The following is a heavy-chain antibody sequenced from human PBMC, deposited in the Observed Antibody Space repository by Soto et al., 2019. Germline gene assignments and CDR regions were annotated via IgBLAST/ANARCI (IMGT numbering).Heavy chain of an antibody. V-gene: IGHV2-26*01. CDR3: ARMGDFWSGYFGVVDN. CDR1: GFSLSNARMG. D-gene: IGHD3-3*01. Sequence: QVTLKESGPVLVNPTETLTLTCTVSGFSLSNARMGVSWIRQPPGKALEWLAHIFSNDEKSYSTSLKSRLTISKDTSKSQVVLTMTNMDPVDTATYYCARMGDFWSGYFGVVDNWGQGTLVTVSS. J-gene: IGHJ4*02. CDR2: IFSNDEK.